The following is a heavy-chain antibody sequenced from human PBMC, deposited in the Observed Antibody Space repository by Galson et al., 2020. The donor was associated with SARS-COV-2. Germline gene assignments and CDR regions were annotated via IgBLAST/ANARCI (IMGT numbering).Heavy chain of an antibody. Sequence: GESLKISCAASGFSFSDYYMSWIRQAPGKGLEWVSYISNSGSTIYYADSVKGRFTISRDNAKNSLYLQMNSLRAEDTAVYYCARAEYYYDSRGYWRDYVCCWGQGTLVTVSS. J-gene: IGHJ4*02. CDR1: GFSFSDYY. D-gene: IGHD3-22*01. CDR2: ISNSGSTI. V-gene: IGHV3-11*04. CDR3: ARAEYYYDSRGYWRDYVCC.